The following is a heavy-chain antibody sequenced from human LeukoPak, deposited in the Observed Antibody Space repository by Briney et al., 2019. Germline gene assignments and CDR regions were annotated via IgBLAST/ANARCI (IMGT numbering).Heavy chain of an antibody. V-gene: IGHV1-18*01. CDR1: GYNFGIYG. Sequence: GASVKVSCKASGYNFGIYGITWVRQAPGQGLEWMGWISAENGNTNYAQKSQGRVTVTADTSTSTAYLDLRSLRSDDTAVYYCARAGATVTTNFDNWGQGTLVTVSS. CDR3: ARAGATVTTNFDN. D-gene: IGHD4-17*01. J-gene: IGHJ4*02. CDR2: ISAENGNT.